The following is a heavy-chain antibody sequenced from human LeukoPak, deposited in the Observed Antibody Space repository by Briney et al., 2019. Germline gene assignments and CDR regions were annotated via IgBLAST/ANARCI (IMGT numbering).Heavy chain of an antibody. Sequence: SQTLSLTCTVSGGSISSGDYYWSWICQPPGKGLEWIGYIYYSGSTYYNPSLKSRVTISVDTSKNQFSLKLSSVTAADTAVYYCATSYGDYAAAFDIWGQGTMVTVSS. D-gene: IGHD4-17*01. CDR1: GGSISSGDYY. J-gene: IGHJ3*02. CDR2: IYYSGST. V-gene: IGHV4-30-4*01. CDR3: ATSYGDYAAAFDI.